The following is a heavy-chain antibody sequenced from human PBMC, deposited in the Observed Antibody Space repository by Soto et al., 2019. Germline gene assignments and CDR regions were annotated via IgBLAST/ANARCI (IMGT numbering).Heavy chain of an antibody. D-gene: IGHD1-20*01. Sequence: GVSLRLSCSGAGFTFSTYAMSWVRQAPGKGLEWVSAVSASGTAAFYAGSVKCRFTISRDNAKNTVYLQVNSLRAEDTGVYYCARGTYNWNHEYWGQGTQVTVSS. CDR1: GFTFSTYA. CDR2: VSASGTAA. CDR3: ARGTYNWNHEY. V-gene: IGHV3-23*01. J-gene: IGHJ4*02.